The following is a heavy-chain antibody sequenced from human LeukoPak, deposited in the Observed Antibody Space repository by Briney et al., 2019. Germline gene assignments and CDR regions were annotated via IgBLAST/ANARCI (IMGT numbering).Heavy chain of an antibody. CDR1: GFTFSSYS. CDR2: ISSSSNI. D-gene: IGHD2-2*01. Sequence: PGGSLRLSCAASGFTFSSYSMNWVRQAPGKGLEWVSSISSSSNIYYADSVKGRFAISRDNAKNSLYLQMNSLRAEDTAVYYCARGAGYCTSTSCHLWSDYWGQGTLVTVSS. V-gene: IGHV3-21*06. CDR3: ARGAGYCTSTSCHLWSDY. J-gene: IGHJ4*02.